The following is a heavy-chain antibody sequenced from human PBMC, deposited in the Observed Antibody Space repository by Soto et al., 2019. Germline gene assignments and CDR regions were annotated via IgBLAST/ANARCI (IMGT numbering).Heavy chain of an antibody. CDR2: IEPSDSYI. J-gene: IGHJ4*02. CDR1: GYTFSGHW. V-gene: IGHV5-10-1*01. D-gene: IGHD6-19*01. CDR3: ARHGAAIWLGY. Sequence: GESLKISCKTSGYTFSGHWISWVRQVPGKGLQWMGNIEPSDSYINYNPAFRGHVTFSVDKSSSTAYLHWRSLGPSDTAIYYCARHGAAIWLGYWGQGTQVTVSS.